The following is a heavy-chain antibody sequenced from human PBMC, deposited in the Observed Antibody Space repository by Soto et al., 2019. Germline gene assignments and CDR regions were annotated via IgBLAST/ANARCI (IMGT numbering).Heavy chain of an antibody. Sequence: QVQLVQSGAEVKKPGASVKVSCKVSGYTLNEVAMHWVRQAPGKGLEWLGGFDPDEAETIYAQHFQGRVTMTGDTSTDTVYMELSSLRSEDTALYFCPTYHVYYNFDHCGQGTLVTVSS. D-gene: IGHD3-22*01. CDR1: GYTLNEVA. CDR2: FDPDEAET. CDR3: PTYHVYYNFDH. V-gene: IGHV1-24*01. J-gene: IGHJ5*02.